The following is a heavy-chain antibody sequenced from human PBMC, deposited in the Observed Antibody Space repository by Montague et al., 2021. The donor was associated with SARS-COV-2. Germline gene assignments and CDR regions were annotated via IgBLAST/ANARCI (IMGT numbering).Heavy chain of an antibody. V-gene: IGHV3-53*01. Sequence: SLSLSWSASGFTVSSNYISWVRQAPGKGLEWVSVIYSGGSTYYADSVKGRFTISRDNSKNTLYPQMNSLRAEDTAVYYCAREVATIFGLAFDIWGQGTMVTVSS. CDR2: IYSGGST. D-gene: IGHD5-12*01. CDR3: AREVATIFGLAFDI. J-gene: IGHJ3*02. CDR1: GFTVSSNY.